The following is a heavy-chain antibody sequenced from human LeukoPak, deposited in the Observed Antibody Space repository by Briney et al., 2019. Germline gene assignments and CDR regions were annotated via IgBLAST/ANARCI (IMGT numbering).Heavy chain of an antibody. CDR3: ARGGGLDV. V-gene: IGHV3-74*01. J-gene: IGHJ6*02. Sequence: GGSLRLSCAASGFTFSSHWMHWVRQAPGKGLVWVSRINSDGSSISYADSVKGRFTISRDNAKNSLYLQMSNLRAEDTAVYFCARGGGLDVWGQGATVTVSS. D-gene: IGHD3-16*01. CDR2: INSDGSSI. CDR1: GFTFSSHW.